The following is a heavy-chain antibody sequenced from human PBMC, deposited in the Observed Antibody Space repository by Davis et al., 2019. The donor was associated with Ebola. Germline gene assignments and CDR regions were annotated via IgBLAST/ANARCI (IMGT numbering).Heavy chain of an antibody. J-gene: IGHJ4*02. D-gene: IGHD6-13*01. Sequence: GESLKISCAASGCTFSGSAMHWVRQASGKGLEWVGRIRSKANSYATAYAASVKGRFTISRDDSKNTAYLQMNSLKTEDTAVYYCTIAAADIDYWGQGTLVTVSS. CDR2: IRSKANSYAT. CDR3: TIAAADIDY. CDR1: GCTFSGSA. V-gene: IGHV3-73*01.